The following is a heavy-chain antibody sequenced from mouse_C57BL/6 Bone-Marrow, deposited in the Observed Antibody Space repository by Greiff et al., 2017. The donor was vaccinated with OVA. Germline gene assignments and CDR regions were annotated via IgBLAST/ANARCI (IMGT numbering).Heavy chain of an antibody. CDR3: AIFRFAY. V-gene: IGHV14-3*01. J-gene: IGHJ3*01. CDR1: GFNIKNTY. CDR2: IDPANGNT. Sequence: EVQLQQSVAELVRPGASVKLSCTASGFNIKNTYMNWVKQRPEQGLEWIGRIDPANGNTKYAPKFQGKATITADTSTNTAYLQLSILTSEDTAIYYCAIFRFAYWGQGTLVTVSA.